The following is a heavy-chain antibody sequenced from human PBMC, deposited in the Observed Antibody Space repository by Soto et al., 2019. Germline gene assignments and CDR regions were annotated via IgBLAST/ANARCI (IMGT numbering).Heavy chain of an antibody. Sequence: SETLSLTCTVSGGSISSSSYYWGWIRQPPGKGLEWIGSIYYSGSTYYNPSLKSRVTISVDTSKNQFSLKLSSVTAADTAVYYCARLRFGDYYYYMDVWGKGTTVTVSS. CDR2: IYYSGST. V-gene: IGHV4-39*01. J-gene: IGHJ6*03. D-gene: IGHD3-16*01. CDR1: GGSISSSSYY. CDR3: ARLRFGDYYYYMDV.